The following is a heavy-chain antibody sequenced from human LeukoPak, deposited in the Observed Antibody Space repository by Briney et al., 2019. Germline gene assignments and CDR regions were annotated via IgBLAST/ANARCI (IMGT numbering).Heavy chain of an antibody. Sequence: PGGSLRLSCAASGFTFSKYWMLWVRQAPGKGLESVSRINTDGTVTTYADSVKGRFTVSRDNADNTMFLQMNSVRAEGTAVYYCAKAANYYDSSGYEYWGQGTLVTVSS. CDR1: GFTFSKYW. CDR3: AKAANYYDSSGYEY. D-gene: IGHD3-22*01. V-gene: IGHV3-74*01. J-gene: IGHJ4*02. CDR2: INTDGTVT.